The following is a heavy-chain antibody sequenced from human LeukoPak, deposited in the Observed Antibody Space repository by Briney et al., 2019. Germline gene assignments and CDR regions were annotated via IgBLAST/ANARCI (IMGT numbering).Heavy chain of an antibody. Sequence: PGGSLRLSCAASGFTFDDYAMHWVRQAPGKGLEWVSGISWNSGSIGYADSVKGRFTISRDNAKNSLYLQMNSLRAEDTAVYYCTAGGATSFDYWGQGTLVTVSS. D-gene: IGHD1-26*01. J-gene: IGHJ4*02. V-gene: IGHV3-9*01. CDR2: ISWNSGSI. CDR1: GFTFDDYA. CDR3: TAGGATSFDY.